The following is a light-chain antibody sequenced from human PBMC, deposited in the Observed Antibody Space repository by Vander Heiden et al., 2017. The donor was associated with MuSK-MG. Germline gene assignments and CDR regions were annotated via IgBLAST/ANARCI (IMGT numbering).Light chain of an antibody. CDR3: PEWDSNTWV. Sequence: SYVVTPPPSVSLAPGQTAVIPCGGDNIGYRSAHWYQQQPGQALVRGVQDDRDRPSGIPERVFDYKSGTTATMTSSRVEAGDEYDYYCPEWDSNTWVFGGGTKLTVL. V-gene: IGLV3-21*02. CDR1: NIGYRS. CDR2: DDR. J-gene: IGLJ3*02.